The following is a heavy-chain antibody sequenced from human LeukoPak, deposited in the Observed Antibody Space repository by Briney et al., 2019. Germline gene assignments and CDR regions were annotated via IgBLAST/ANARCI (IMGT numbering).Heavy chain of an antibody. Sequence: GSLRLSCAASGFTFSNYAMSWVRQPPGKGLEWVGEIYHSGSTNYNPSLKSRVTISVDPSKNQLSLKLSSVTAADTAVYYCAREGGSGWTGYYYFMEVWGKGTTVTVSS. D-gene: IGHD6-19*01. CDR3: AREGGSGWTGYYYFMEV. J-gene: IGHJ6*03. V-gene: IGHV4-4*02. CDR2: IYHSGST. CDR1: GFTFSNYAM.